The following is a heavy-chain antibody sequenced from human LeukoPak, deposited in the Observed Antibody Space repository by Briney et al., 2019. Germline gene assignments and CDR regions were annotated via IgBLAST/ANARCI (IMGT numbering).Heavy chain of an antibody. Sequence: QPGGSLRLSCAASGFTFSSYSMNWVRQPPGKGLEWIGETHRSGDTKYNPSLNGRVTISMDNSKNQLSLNLISVTAADTAIYFCATRHHSRTYMVPLDSWGQGTLVTVSS. CDR1: GFTFSSYSM. J-gene: IGHJ4*02. CDR2: THRSGDT. CDR3: ATRHHSRTYMVPLDS. D-gene: IGHD3-10*01. V-gene: IGHV4-34*08.